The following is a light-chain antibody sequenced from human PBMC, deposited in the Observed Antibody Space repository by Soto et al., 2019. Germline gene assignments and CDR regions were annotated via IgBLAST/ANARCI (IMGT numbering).Light chain of an antibody. V-gene: IGLV1-44*01. Sequence: QSVLTQPPSASGTPGQRVTISCSGSNSNIGSNTVNWYQQLPGTAPKLLIYSDNQRPSGVPDRFSGSKSGTSASLAISGLRSEDEADYYCAVWDDSLSGPLFGGGTKLTVL. CDR3: AVWDDSLSGPL. CDR1: NSNIGSNT. J-gene: IGLJ3*02. CDR2: SDN.